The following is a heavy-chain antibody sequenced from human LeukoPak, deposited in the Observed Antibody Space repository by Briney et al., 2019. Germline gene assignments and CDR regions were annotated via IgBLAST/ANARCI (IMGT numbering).Heavy chain of an antibody. D-gene: IGHD6-19*01. CDR3: ARDLDGWYGSLAYYFDY. V-gene: IGHV1-46*01. J-gene: IGHJ4*02. CDR1: GYTFTSYY. CDR2: INPSGGST. Sequence: VASVKVSCKASGYTFTSYYMHWVRQAPGQGLEWMGIINPSGGSTSYAQKFQGRVTMTRDTSTSTVYMELSSLRSEDTAVYYCARDLDGWYGSLAYYFDYWGQGTLVTVSS.